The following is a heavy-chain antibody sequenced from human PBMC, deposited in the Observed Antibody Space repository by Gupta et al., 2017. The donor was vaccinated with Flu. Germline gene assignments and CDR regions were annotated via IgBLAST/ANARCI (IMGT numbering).Heavy chain of an antibody. CDR2: IWYDGSNK. J-gene: IGHJ6*02. V-gene: IGHV3-33*01. CDR1: GFTFSSYG. CDR3: ARDLTVGVSSYGMDV. D-gene: IGHD4-23*01. Sequence: QVQLVESGGGVVQPGRSLRFSWAASGFTFSSYGLRRVRQAPGKGLEWVAVIWYDGSNKYYADSVKGRFTISRDNSKNTLYLQMNSLRAEDTAVYYCARDLTVGVSSYGMDVWGQGTTVTVSS.